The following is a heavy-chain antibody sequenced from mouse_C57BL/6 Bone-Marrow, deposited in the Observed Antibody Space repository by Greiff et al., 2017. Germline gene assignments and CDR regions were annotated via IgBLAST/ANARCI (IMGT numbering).Heavy chain of an antibody. J-gene: IGHJ1*03. V-gene: IGHV5-17*01. CDR2: ISSGSSTI. CDR3: ARGKLPLYWYFDV. D-gene: IGHD2-12*01. CDR1: GFTFSDYG. Sequence: DVMLVESGGGLVKPGGSLKLSCAASGFTFSDYGMHWVRQAPEKGLEWVAYISSGSSTIYYADTVKGRFTISRDNAKNTLFLQMTSLRSEDTAMYYCARGKLPLYWYFDVWGTGTTVTVSS.